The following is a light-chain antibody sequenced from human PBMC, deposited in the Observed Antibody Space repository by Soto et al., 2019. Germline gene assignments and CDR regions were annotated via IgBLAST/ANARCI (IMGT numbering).Light chain of an antibody. J-gene: IGKJ1*01. Sequence: IGMTQSPATLSVSPGERVTLSCRASQSITNNLAWYQQKPGQAPRLLIYGASTRATGIPVRFSGSGSGTEFTLTISSLQSEDFAVYCCQQYSNWSGTFGQGTKVEVK. CDR1: QSITNN. CDR2: GAS. CDR3: QQYSNWSGT. V-gene: IGKV3-15*01.